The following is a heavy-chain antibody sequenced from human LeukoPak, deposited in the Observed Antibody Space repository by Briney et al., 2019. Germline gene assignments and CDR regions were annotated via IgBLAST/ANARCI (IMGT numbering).Heavy chain of an antibody. D-gene: IGHD5-18*01. J-gene: IGHJ4*02. V-gene: IGHV3-7*03. Sequence: GGSLRLSCAASGFTFSSYWMTWVRQAPGKGLEWVASLNEDGSKRSYVGSVKGRFTISRDNAQKSVYLQMNSLTAEDAAVYYCARAVTSMDGYWGQGTLVTVSS. CDR1: GFTFSSYW. CDR2: LNEDGSKR. CDR3: ARAVTSMDGY.